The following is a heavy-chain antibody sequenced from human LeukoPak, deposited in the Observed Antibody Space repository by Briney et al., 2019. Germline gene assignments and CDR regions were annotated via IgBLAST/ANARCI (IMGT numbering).Heavy chain of an antibody. CDR1: GGSISTSSYY. V-gene: IGHV4-39*01. J-gene: IGHJ5*02. CDR3: AAIIAVAGIPLSDP. Sequence: PSETLSLTCTVSGGSISTSSYYRGWIRQPPGKGLEWIGSIYYSGSTLYNPSLESRVTISVDTSKNQFSLKLTSVTATDTAVYYCAAIIAVAGIPLSDPWGQGTLVTVSS. D-gene: IGHD6-19*01. CDR2: IYYSGST.